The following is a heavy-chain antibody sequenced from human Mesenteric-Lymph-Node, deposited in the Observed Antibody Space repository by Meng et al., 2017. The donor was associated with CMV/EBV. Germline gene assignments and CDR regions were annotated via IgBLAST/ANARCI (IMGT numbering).Heavy chain of an antibody. CDR3: ARGLVGATWDAFDI. V-gene: IGHV3-21*01. CDR1: GFTFSSYS. CDR2: ISSSSSYI. Sequence: GESLKISCAASGFTFSSYSMNWVRQAPGKGLEWVSSISSSSSYIYYADSVKGRFTISRDNAKNSLYLQMNSLRAEDTAEYYCARGLVGATWDAFDIWGQGTMVTVSS. J-gene: IGHJ3*02. D-gene: IGHD1-26*01.